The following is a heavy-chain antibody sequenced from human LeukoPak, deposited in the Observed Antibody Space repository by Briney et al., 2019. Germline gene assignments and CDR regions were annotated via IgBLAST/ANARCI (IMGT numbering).Heavy chain of an antibody. CDR1: GYTLTELS. J-gene: IGHJ2*01. V-gene: IGHV1-24*01. Sequence: ASVKVSCKVSGYTLTELSMHCVRQAPGKGLEWMGGFDPEDGETIYAQKFQGRVTMTEDTSTDTAYMELSSLRSEDTAVYYCATRYIVVVPAATIHYWYFDLWGRGTLVTVSS. CDR3: ATRYIVVVPAATIHYWYFDL. CDR2: FDPEDGET. D-gene: IGHD2-2*01.